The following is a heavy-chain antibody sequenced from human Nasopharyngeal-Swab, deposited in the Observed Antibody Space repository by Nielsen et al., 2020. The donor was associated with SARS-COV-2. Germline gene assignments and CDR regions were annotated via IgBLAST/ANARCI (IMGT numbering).Heavy chain of an antibody. CDR1: GYTFTRKE. D-gene: IGHD5-12*01. CDR3: ARGFIVATIFHYYYYMDV. CDR2: MNPNSGNT. V-gene: IGHV1-8*01. Sequence: ASVKVSCKASGYTFTRKEKKRERKERGQGLEWMGWMNPNSGNTGYAQKFQGRVTMTRNTSISTAYMELSSLRSEDTAVYYCARGFIVATIFHYYYYMDVWGKGTTVTAP. J-gene: IGHJ6*03.